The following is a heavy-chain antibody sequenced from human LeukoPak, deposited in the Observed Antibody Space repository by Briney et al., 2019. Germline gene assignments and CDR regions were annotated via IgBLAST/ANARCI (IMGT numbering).Heavy chain of an antibody. CDR2: ISAYNGNT. J-gene: IGHJ5*02. V-gene: IGHV1-18*01. CDR3: ARAYYGSGENWFDP. Sequence: ASVKVSCKASGYTFTSYGISWVRQAPGQGLEWMGWISAYNGNTNYAQKLQGRVTMTTDTSTSTAYMELRSLRSDDTAVYYCARAYYGSGENWFDPWGQGTLVTVSS. CDR1: GYTFTSYG. D-gene: IGHD3-10*01.